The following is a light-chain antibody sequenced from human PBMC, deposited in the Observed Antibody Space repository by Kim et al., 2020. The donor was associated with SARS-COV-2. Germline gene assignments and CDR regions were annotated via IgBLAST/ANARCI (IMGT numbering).Light chain of an antibody. V-gene: IGKV1-13*02. Sequence: AVRLTQSPSSLPASIGDRVTVTCRASQDINSALAWYQQRPGRSPTLLIYDASTLQGGVPSRFSGRGSGTDFTLNIDNVQPEDFGTYFCQQFHTYPVTFGQGTRLEIK. CDR1: QDINSA. CDR2: DAS. J-gene: IGKJ5*01. CDR3: QQFHTYPVT.